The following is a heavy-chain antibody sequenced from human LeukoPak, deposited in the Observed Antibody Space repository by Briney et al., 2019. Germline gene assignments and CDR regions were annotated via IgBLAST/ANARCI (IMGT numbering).Heavy chain of an antibody. J-gene: IGHJ4*02. CDR2: IWHDGRNK. V-gene: IGHV3-33*08. CDR3: ARDRGSNDPIDY. Sequence: GGSLRLSCAASGFTFSSFEMNWVRQAPGKGLEWVAVIWHDGRNKYYADSVKGRFTISRDNSKNTLYLQVNSLRAEDTAVYYCARDRGSNDPIDYWGQGTLVTVSS. D-gene: IGHD2-15*01. CDR1: GFTFSSFE.